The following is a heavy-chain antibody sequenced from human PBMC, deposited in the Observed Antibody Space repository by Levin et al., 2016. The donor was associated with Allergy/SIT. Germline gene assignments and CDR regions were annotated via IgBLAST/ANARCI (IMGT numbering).Heavy chain of an antibody. CDR2: IYYSGST. V-gene: IGHV4-39*01. CDR3: QLMDILTGSGY. Sequence: WIRQPPGKGLEWIGSIYYSGSTYYNPSLKSRVTISVDTSKNQFSLKLSSVTAADTAVYYCQLMDILTGSGYWGQGTLVTVSS. J-gene: IGHJ4*02. D-gene: IGHD3-9*01.